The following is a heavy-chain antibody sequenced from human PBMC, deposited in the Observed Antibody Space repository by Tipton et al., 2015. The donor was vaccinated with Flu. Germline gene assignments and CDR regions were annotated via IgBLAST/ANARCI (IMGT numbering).Heavy chain of an antibody. CDR3: ARHRGYPNLVDY. D-gene: IGHD3-16*02. Sequence: TLSLTCSVSGGSISTTDYYWSWIRRLPGKGLEWIGYTYYSGITYYNPSLKSRVTISVDTSKNQFSLKLSSVTAADTAVYYCARHRGYPNLVDYWGQGTLVTVSS. J-gene: IGHJ4*02. V-gene: IGHV4-30-4*01. CDR2: TYYSGIT. CDR1: GGSISTTDYY.